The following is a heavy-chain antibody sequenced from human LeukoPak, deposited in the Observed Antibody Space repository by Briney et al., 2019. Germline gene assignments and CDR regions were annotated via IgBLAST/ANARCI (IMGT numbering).Heavy chain of an antibody. CDR3: ARGVDILTGYNYYFDY. V-gene: IGHV4-30-2*01. CDR1: GGSISSGGYY. J-gene: IGHJ4*02. Sequence: PSETLSLTCTVSGGSISSGGYYWSWIRQPPGKGLEWIGYIYHSGSTYYNPSLKSRVTISVDRSKNQFSLKLSSVTAADTAVYYCARGVDILTGYNYYFDYWGQGTLVTVSS. CDR2: IYHSGST. D-gene: IGHD3-9*01.